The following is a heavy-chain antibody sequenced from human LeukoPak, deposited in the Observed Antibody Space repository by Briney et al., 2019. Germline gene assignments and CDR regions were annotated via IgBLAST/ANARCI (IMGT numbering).Heavy chain of an antibody. CDR1: GFTFSSYS. CDR3: AKDAGMYYYDSSGSTFDY. J-gene: IGHJ4*02. V-gene: IGHV3-21*01. CDR2: ISSSSSYI. Sequence: GGSLRLSCAASGFTFSSYSMNWVRQAPGRGLEWVSSISSSSSYIHYADSVKGRFTISRDNAKNSLYLQMNSLRAEDTAVYYCAKDAGMYYYDSSGSTFDYWGQGTLVTVSS. D-gene: IGHD3-22*01.